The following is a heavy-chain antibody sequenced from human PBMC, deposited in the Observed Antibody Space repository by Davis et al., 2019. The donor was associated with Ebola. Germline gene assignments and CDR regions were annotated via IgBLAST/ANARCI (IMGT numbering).Heavy chain of an antibody. Sequence: GGSLRLSCAASGFTFSSYAMSWVRQASGKGLEWVGLIRSKANSYATAYAASVKGRFTISRDDSKNTAYLQMNSLKTEDTAVYYCTSDTGYSSSWFYYYYGMDVWGQGTTVTVSS. V-gene: IGHV3-73*01. CDR2: IRSKANSYAT. CDR3: TSDTGYSSSWFYYYYGMDV. D-gene: IGHD6-13*01. CDR1: GFTFSSYA. J-gene: IGHJ6*02.